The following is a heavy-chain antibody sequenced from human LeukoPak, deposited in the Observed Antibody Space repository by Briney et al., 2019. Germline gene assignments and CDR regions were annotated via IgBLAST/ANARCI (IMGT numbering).Heavy chain of an antibody. CDR1: GYTFTCYY. D-gene: IGHD2-15*01. V-gene: IGHV1-2*02. J-gene: IGHJ4*02. CDR2: INPNSGGT. Sequence: ASVKVSCKASGYTFTCYYMHWVRQAPGQGLEWMGWINPNSGGTNYAQKFQGRVTMTRDTSISTAYMELSRLRSDDTAVDYCARQYCSSGGCSVGNYWGQGTLVTVSS. CDR3: ARQYCSSGGCSVGNY.